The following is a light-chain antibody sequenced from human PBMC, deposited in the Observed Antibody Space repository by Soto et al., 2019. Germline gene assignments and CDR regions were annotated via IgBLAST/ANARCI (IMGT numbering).Light chain of an antibody. CDR3: QQYNSYSPWT. CDR2: DAS. V-gene: IGKV1-5*01. CDR1: QNVNKW. J-gene: IGKJ1*01. Sequence: DIQMTQSPSSLSVSVGDRVTITCRASQNVNKWLAWFQQKPGKVPKLLIFDASTLQTGVPSRFGGGGSGTEFTLTISGLQPDDFATYYCQQYNSYSPWTFGPGTKVDIK.